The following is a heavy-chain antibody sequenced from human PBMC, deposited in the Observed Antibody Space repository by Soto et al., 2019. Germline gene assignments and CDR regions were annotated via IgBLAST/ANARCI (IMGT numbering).Heavy chain of an antibody. CDR1: GYTFTSYG. J-gene: IGHJ6*02. CDR3: ARAGYSSSWYPTNGMDV. D-gene: IGHD6-13*01. V-gene: IGHV1-18*01. CDR2: ISAYNGST. Sequence: ASVKVSCKASGYTFTSYGISWVRQAPGQGLEWMGRISAYNGSTNYAQKLQGRVTMTRDTSTSTVYMELSSLRSEDTAVYYCARAGYSSSWYPTNGMDVWGQGTTVTVSS.